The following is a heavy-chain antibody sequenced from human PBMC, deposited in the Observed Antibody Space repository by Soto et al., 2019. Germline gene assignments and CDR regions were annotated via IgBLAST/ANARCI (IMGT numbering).Heavy chain of an antibody. CDR1: GFIFSNYG. Sequence: QVQLVESGRGVVQPGRSLRLSCAASGFIFSNYGMHWVRQAPGKGLEWVAVISYAGNNNYYADSVKGRFTISRDNSKNTLYLLMDSLRAGDTAMYYCARGGPGGQQLDYWGQGTLVTVSS. D-gene: IGHD6-13*01. V-gene: IGHV3-30*03. CDR2: ISYAGNNN. J-gene: IGHJ4*02. CDR3: ARGGPGGQQLDY.